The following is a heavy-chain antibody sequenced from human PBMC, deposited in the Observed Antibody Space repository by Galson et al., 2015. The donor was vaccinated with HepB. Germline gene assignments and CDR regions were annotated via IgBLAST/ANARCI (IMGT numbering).Heavy chain of an antibody. CDR2: ISWNSENI. D-gene: IGHD1-26*01. J-gene: IGHJ6*02. CDR1: GFTFDDYG. Sequence: SLRLSCAVSGFTFDDYGMNWVRQAPGKGLEWVSGISWNSENIDYADSVKGRFTISRDNAKNSLYLQMNSLRVEDTALYYCVKDMGAAFYYYGFDVWGQGTTVTVAS. CDR3: VKDMGAAFYYYGFDV. V-gene: IGHV3-9*01.